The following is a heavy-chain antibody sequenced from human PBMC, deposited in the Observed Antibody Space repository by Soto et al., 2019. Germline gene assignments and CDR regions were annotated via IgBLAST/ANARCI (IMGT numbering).Heavy chain of an antibody. V-gene: IGHV2-5*01. J-gene: IGHJ3*01. CDR2: IYWNDDK. CDR3: ARGLATLPVFAFDV. Sequence: QITVKGSGPTLVNPTQTLTLTCTLSGISLTTSGVGLGWVRQTPGKALEWLALIYWNDDKHYSPSLRSRLTISKDTSKHQALLTMTNMDPVDTATYYCARGLATLPVFAFDVWGQGTVVTVSS. CDR1: GISLTTSGVG. D-gene: IGHD1-1*01.